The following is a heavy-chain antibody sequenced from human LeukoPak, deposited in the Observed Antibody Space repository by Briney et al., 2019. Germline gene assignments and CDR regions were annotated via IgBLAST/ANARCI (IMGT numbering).Heavy chain of an antibody. CDR2: NSGSGGST. Sequence: GGSLRLSCAASGFTFSNFAMNWVRQAPGRGLEWVATNSGSGGSTYYADSVKGRFTISRDNSKNTLYRQMNSLRAEDTAVYYCAKMVHTEQWLVPFDYWGQGTLVTVSS. CDR1: GFTFSNFA. V-gene: IGHV3-23*01. J-gene: IGHJ4*02. D-gene: IGHD6-19*01. CDR3: AKMVHTEQWLVPFDY.